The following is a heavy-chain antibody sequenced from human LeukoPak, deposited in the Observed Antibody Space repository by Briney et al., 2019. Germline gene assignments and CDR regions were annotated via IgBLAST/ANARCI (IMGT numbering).Heavy chain of an antibody. V-gene: IGHV1-69*05. D-gene: IGHD3-10*01. CDR3: ARPYHRGVIDAFDI. CDR1: GGTFSSYA. CDR2: IIPIFGTA. J-gene: IGHJ3*02. Sequence: SVKVSCKASGGTFSSYAISWVRQAPGQGLEWMGGIIPIFGTANYAQKFQGRVTITTDESTSTAYMELSSLRSEDTAVYYCARPYHRGVIDAFDIWGQGTMVTVSS.